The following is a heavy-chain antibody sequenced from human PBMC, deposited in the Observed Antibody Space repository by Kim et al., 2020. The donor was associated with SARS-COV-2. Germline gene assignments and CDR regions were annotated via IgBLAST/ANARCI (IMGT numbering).Heavy chain of an antibody. Sequence: GGSLRLSCAASGFTFSASAMSWVRQAPGKGPEWVSATRSNGGSTYYADSVKGRFTISRDNSRNTLYLHLDSLRAEDTARYFCAKAYCSATSCPWDHWGPG. CDR1: GFTFSASA. CDR2: TRSNGGST. D-gene: IGHD2-2*01. CDR3: AKAYCSATSCPWDH. J-gene: IGHJ4*02. V-gene: IGHV3-23*01.